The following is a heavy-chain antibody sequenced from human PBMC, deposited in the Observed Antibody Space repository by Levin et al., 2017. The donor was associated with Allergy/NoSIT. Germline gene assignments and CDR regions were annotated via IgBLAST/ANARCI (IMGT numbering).Heavy chain of an antibody. D-gene: IGHD3-22*01. CDR3: ARHYDSSGFLLDY. CDR1: GGSISSGGYY. CDR2: IYYSGST. J-gene: IGHJ4*02. Sequence: SETLSLTCTVSGGSISSGGYYWSWIRQHPGKGLEWIGYIYYSGSTYYNPSLKSRVTISVDTSKNQFSLKLSSVTAADTAVYYCARHYDSSGFLLDYWGQGTLVTVSS. V-gene: IGHV4-31*03.